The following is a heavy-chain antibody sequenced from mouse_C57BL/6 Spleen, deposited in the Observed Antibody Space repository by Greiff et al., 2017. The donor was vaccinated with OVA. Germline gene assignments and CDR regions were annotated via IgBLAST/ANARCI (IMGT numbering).Heavy chain of an antibody. CDR3: ARGYYDSSYWYFDV. J-gene: IGHJ1*03. V-gene: IGHV3-4*01. CDR1: GYSFTNGYHW. D-gene: IGHD1-1*01. CDR2: ISSSGST. Sequence: EVQLVESGPALVKPSQTVSLTCTVSGYSFTNGYHWWNWIRQVSGSKLEWIGYISSSGSTDSNPSLNSPISITSDSSKNQLVLQLNSGTTEDIATYYCARGYYDSSYWYFDVWGTGTTVTVSS.